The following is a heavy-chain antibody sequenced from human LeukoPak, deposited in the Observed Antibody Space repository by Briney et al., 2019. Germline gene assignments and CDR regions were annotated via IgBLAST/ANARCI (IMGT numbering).Heavy chain of an antibody. J-gene: IGHJ4*02. CDR1: GGSFSGYY. CDR2: INHSGST. V-gene: IGHV4-34*01. Sequence: SETLSLTCAVYGGSFSGYYWSWIRQPPGKGLEWIGEINHSGSTNYNPSLKSRVTISVDTSKNQFSLKLSSVTAADTAVYYCANVTGYMIEDYFDYWGQGTLVTVSS. D-gene: IGHD3-22*01. CDR3: ANVTGYMIEDYFDY.